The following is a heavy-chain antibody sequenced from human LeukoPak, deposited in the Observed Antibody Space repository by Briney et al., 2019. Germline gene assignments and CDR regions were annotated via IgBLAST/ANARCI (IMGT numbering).Heavy chain of an antibody. CDR3: ARGLGYPSL. CDR1: GGSFSGYY. J-gene: IGHJ4*02. Sequence: SETLSLTCAVYGGSFSGYYWSWIRQPPGKGLEWIGKINHSGSTNYNPSLKSRVTISVDTSKNQFSLKLSSVTAADTAVYYCARGLGYPSLWGQGTLVTVSS. V-gene: IGHV4-34*01. CDR2: INHSGST. D-gene: IGHD2-2*01.